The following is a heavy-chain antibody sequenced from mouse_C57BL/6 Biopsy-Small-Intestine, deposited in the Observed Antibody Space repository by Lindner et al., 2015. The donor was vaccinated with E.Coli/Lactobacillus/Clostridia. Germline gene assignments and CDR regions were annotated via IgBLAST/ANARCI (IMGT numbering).Heavy chain of an antibody. V-gene: IGHV1-54*01. CDR3: ARSGPYYTIDY. CDR1: GNVFTNHL. D-gene: IGHD3-1*01. Sequence: VQLQESGGELVRPGTSVKVSCKASGNVFTNHLIEWVKQRPGQDLEWIGMINPGSGGTNYNEKFKGKATLTADESSSTAYMQLSSLTSEDSAVYFCARSGPYYTIDYWGQGTSVTVSS. J-gene: IGHJ4*01. CDR2: INPGSGGT.